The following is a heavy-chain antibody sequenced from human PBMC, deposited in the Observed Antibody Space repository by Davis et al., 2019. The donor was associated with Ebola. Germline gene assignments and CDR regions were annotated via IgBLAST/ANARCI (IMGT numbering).Heavy chain of an antibody. V-gene: IGHV1-18*01. Sequence: ASVKVSCKASGGTFSSYAISWVRQAPGQGLEWMGWISAYNGNTNYAQKLQGRVTMTTDTSTSTAYMELRSLRSDDTAVYYCAGVKTDYFDYWGQGTLVTVSS. CDR3: AGVKTDYFDY. J-gene: IGHJ4*02. CDR1: GGTFSSYA. D-gene: IGHD2-21*01. CDR2: ISAYNGNT.